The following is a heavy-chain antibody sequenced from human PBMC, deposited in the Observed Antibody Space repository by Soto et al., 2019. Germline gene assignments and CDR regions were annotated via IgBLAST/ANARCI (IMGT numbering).Heavy chain of an antibody. D-gene: IGHD2-2*01. CDR2: INPNSGGT. V-gene: IGHV1-2*04. CDR3: AAGGTGYCSSTSCYALPGAYGMDV. J-gene: IGHJ6*02. CDR1: GYTFTGYY. Sequence: QVQLVQSGAEVKKPGASVKVSRKASGYTFTGYYMHWVRQAPGQGLEWMGWINPNSGGTNYAQKFQGWVTMTRDTSISTAYMELSRLRSDDTAVYYCAAGGTGYCSSTSCYALPGAYGMDVWGQGTTVTVSS.